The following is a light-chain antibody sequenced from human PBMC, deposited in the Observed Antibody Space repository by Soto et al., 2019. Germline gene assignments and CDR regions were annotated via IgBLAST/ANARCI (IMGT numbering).Light chain of an antibody. CDR2: DVR. Sequence: QSALTQPASVSGSPGQSITISCTGTRSDVGGNNYVSWYQHLPGKAPRLMIYDVRNRPSGVSNRFSGSKSGNTASLSISGRQAEDEADYYCRSYTSSSNVVFGGGTQLTVL. V-gene: IGLV2-14*03. J-gene: IGLJ2*01. CDR1: RSDVGGNNY. CDR3: RSYTSSSNVV.